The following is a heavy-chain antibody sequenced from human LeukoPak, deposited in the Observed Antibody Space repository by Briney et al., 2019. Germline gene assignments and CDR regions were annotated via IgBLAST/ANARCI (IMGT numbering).Heavy chain of an antibody. CDR2: IIPIFGTA. CDR1: GGTFSSYA. V-gene: IGHV1-69*13. CDR3: ARDPGIVGATTAGDY. D-gene: IGHD1-26*01. Sequence: SVKVPCKDSGGTFSSYAFSWVRQAPGQGLEWMGGIIPIFGTANYAQKFQGRVTITADESTSTAYMELSSLRSEDTAVYYCARDPGIVGATTAGDYWGQGTLVTVSS. J-gene: IGHJ4*02.